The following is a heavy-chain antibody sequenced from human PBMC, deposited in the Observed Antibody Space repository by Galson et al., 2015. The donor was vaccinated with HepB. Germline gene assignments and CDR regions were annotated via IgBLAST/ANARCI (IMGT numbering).Heavy chain of an antibody. CDR3: ARGGGRVPRSIVVVPAAIDGNYYGMDV. D-gene: IGHD2-2*02. J-gene: IGHJ6*02. CDR2: MNPNSGNT. CDR1: GYTFTSYD. V-gene: IGHV1-8*01. Sequence: SVKVSCKASGYTFTSYDINWVRQATGQGLEWMGWMNPNSGNTGYAQEFQGRVTMTRNTSISTAYMELSSLRSEGTAVYYCARGGGRVPRSIVVVPAAIDGNYYGMDVWGQGTTVTVSS.